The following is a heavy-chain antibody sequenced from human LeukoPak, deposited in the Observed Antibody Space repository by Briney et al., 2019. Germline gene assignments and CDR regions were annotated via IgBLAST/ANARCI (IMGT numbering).Heavy chain of an antibody. V-gene: IGHV3-23*01. D-gene: IGHD6-19*01. J-gene: IGHJ1*01. CDR2: ISGSGGST. CDR1: GFTFSSYA. CDR3: AKSGEAAGGWYQYFQH. Sequence: PGGSLRLSCAASGFTFSSYAMSWVRQAPGKGLEWVSAISGSGGSTYYADSVKGRFTISRDNSKNTLYLQMNSLRAEDTAVYYCAKSGEAAGGWYQYFQHWGQGTLVTVSS.